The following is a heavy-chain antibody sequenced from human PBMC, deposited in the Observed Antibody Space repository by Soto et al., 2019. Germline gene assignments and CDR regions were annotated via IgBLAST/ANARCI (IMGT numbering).Heavy chain of an antibody. J-gene: IGHJ4*02. V-gene: IGHV3-48*02. CDR3: ASTLQYCTSTSCYPGGRFDY. CDR1: GFTFSDYA. CDR2: ISSSSSTI. D-gene: IGHD2-2*01. Sequence: PGGSLRLSCAASGFTFSDYALNWVRQAPGEGLEWISYISSSSSTIYFADSLKGRFTISRDNAKNSLYLQMNSLRDEDTAVYYCASTLQYCTSTSCYPGGRFDYWGQGTLVTVSS.